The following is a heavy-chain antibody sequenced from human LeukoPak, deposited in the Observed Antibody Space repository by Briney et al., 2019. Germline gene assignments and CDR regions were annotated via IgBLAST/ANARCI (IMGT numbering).Heavy chain of an antibody. CDR2: IYHSGST. Sequence: SETLSLTCTVSGYSISSGYYWGWIRQPPGKGLEWIGSIYHSGSTYYNPSLKSRVTISVDTSKNQSSLKLSSVTAADTAVYYCARGATPIVVVPAAISPRAAAAGGVFDYWGQGTLVTVSS. J-gene: IGHJ4*02. V-gene: IGHV4-38-2*02. CDR1: GYSISSGYY. D-gene: IGHD2-2*01. CDR3: ARGATPIVVVPAAISPRAAAAGGVFDY.